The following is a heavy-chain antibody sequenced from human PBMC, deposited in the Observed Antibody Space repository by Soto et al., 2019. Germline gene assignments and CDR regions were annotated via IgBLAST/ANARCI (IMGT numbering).Heavy chain of an antibody. D-gene: IGHD6-13*01. V-gene: IGHV3-23*01. CDR2: LSNSGTST. CDR1: GFTFSSDA. Sequence: EVQLLESGGGLVQPGGSLRLSCAVSGFTFSSDAMSWVRQAPGKGLEWVSSLSNSGTSTYYADSVKGRFTISRDSSKNTRYLQMSSLRAEDTAVYYFAKRGDSLSWYWFDPWGQGALVSVSS. J-gene: IGHJ5*02. CDR3: AKRGDSLSWYWFDP.